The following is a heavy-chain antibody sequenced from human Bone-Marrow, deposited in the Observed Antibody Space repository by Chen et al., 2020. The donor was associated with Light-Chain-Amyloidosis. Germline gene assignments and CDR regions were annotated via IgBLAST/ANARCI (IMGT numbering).Heavy chain of an antibody. CDR3: AKDGVLLSDGYGMDV. J-gene: IGHJ6*02. D-gene: IGHD2-21*02. CDR2: ISYDGSNK. CDR1: GFTFSSYG. Sequence: QVQLVESGGGVVQPGRSLRLSCAASGFTFSSYGMHWVRQAPGKGLEWVAVISYDGSNKYYAGSVKGRFTISRDNSKNTLYLQMNSLRAEDTAVYYCAKDGVLLSDGYGMDVWGQGTTVTVSS. V-gene: IGHV3-30*18.